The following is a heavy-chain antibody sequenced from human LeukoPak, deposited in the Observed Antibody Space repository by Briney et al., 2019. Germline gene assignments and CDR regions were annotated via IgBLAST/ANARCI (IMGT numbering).Heavy chain of an antibody. V-gene: IGHV3-7*03. CDR1: GVTFSSHW. J-gene: IGHJ4*02. D-gene: IGHD1-26*01. CDR3: ARDPNLYSGTYDTY. CDR2: IKQDGSER. Sequence: GGSLRLSCVVSGVTFSSHWMSWVRQAPGKGLEWVANIKQDGSERYYVDSVKGRFTISRDNAKNSVFLQMNSLRAEDTAVYYCARDPNLYSGTYDTYWGQGTLVTVSS.